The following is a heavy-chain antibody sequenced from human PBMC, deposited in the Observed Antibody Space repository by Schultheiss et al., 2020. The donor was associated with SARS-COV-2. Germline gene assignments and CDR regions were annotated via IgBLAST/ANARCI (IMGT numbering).Heavy chain of an antibody. Sequence: SQTLSLTCTVSGCSISSGGYYWSWIRQHPGKGLEWIGYIFYSGSTYYNPSLKSRVTISVDTSKNQFSLKLSSVTAADTAVYYCARDRKSGLYYGVEEGGMDVWGQETTVTGSS. CDR1: GCSISSGGYY. CDR3: ARDRKSGLYYGVEEGGMDV. D-gene: IGHD3-10*01. CDR2: IFYSGST. V-gene: IGHV4-31*03. J-gene: IGHJ6*02.